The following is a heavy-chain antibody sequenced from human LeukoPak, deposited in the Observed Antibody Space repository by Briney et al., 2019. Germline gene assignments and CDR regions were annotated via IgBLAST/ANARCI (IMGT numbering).Heavy chain of an antibody. D-gene: IGHD1-26*01. V-gene: IGHV4-4*09. J-gene: IGHJ4*02. CDR2: IHSSGGS. CDR1: GASIRKYY. CDR3: ARLGSYHDF. Sequence: PSETLSLTCTVSGASIRKYYWSWIRQTPEKGLEWIGHIHSSGGSSYYPSLQSRLTLSIDTSRNQLSLKLPSVTAADTAVYFCARLGSYHDFWGQGALVTVSS.